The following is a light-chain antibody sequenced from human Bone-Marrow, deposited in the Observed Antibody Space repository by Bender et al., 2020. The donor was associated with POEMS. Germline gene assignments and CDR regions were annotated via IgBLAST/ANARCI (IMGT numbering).Light chain of an antibody. CDR2: EIN. CDR3: CAYAGSRTFVL. J-gene: IGLJ2*01. V-gene: IGLV2-14*03. Sequence: QSDLTQPASVSGSPGQSITISCTGTSSDVGGYKYVSWYQQRPGKAPKLILYEINNRPSGVSDRFSGSKSGSTASLTISGLQADDEGDYYCCAYAGSRTFVLFGGGTKLTVL. CDR1: SSDVGGYKY.